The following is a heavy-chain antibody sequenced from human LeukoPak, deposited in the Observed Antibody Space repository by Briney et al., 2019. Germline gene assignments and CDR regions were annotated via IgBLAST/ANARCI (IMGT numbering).Heavy chain of an antibody. CDR2: IYYSGST. CDR1: GGSISSSSYY. CDR3: ARGPEPGWFDP. V-gene: IGHV4-39*01. J-gene: IGHJ5*02. D-gene: IGHD1-14*01. Sequence: PSETLSLTCTVSGGSISSSSYYWGWIRQPPGKGLEWIGSIYYSGSTYYNPSLKSRVTISVDTSKNQFSLKLSSVTAADTAVYYCARGPEPGWFDPWGQGTLVTVSS.